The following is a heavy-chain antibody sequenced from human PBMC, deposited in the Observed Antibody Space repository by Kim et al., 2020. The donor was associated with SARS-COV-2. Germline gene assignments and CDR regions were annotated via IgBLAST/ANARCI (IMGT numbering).Heavy chain of an antibody. V-gene: IGHV1-2*06. D-gene: IGHD5-18*01. CDR3: AIGGYSYGYEFDY. CDR2: INPNSGGT. Sequence: ASVKVSCKASGYTFTGYYMHWVRQAPGQGLEWMGRINPNSGGTNYAQKFQGRVTMTRDTSISTAYMELSRLRSDDTAVYYCAIGGYSYGYEFDYWGQGTLVTVSS. CDR1: GYTFTGYY. J-gene: IGHJ4*02.